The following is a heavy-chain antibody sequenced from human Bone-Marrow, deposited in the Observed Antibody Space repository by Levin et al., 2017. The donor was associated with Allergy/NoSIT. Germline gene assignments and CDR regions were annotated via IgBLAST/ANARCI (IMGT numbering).Heavy chain of an antibody. Sequence: PGGSLRLSCAASGFTFGSYWMSWVRQAPGKGLEWVAITKQDETEKYYVDSVKGRFTISRDNSKNSLYLQMNSLRAEDTAVYYCARMGILVPAAVNWFDPRGQGTLVTVSS. D-gene: IGHD2-2*01. V-gene: IGHV3-7*01. CDR1: GFTFGSYW. CDR3: ARMGILVPAAVNWFDP. CDR2: TKQDETEK. J-gene: IGHJ5*02.